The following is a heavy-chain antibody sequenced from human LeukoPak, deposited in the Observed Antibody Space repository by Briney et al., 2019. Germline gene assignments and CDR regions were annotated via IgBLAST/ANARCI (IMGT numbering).Heavy chain of an antibody. CDR3: AKASGATYYYDSSGYYGDDAFDI. CDR1: RFTFSGYA. J-gene: IGHJ3*02. D-gene: IGHD3-22*01. Sequence: GGSMRLSRSAYRFTFSGYAMSWVRQAAGQVLEWVSSIRGSGGSTYYAGSVKGRFTISRDNSKNTLYLQMNNLRAEDTAVYYCAKASGATYYYDSSGYYGDDAFDIWGRGTLVTVSS. CDR2: IRGSGGST. V-gene: IGHV3-23*01.